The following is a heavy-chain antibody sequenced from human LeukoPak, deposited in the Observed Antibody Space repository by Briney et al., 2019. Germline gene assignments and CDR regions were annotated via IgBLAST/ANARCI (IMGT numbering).Heavy chain of an antibody. CDR1: GFTLSDYY. CDR3: ARDYDYIWGSFRYPFDY. CDR2: ISGSSRYI. J-gene: IGHJ4*02. Sequence: PGGSLRLSCAASGFTLSDYYMSWIRQAPGKGLEWVSSISGSSRYIFYADSVRGRFTISRDNAENSLYLQMDSLRAEDTAVYFCARDYDYIWGSFRYPFDYWGQGDLVTVSS. D-gene: IGHD3-16*02. V-gene: IGHV3-11*06.